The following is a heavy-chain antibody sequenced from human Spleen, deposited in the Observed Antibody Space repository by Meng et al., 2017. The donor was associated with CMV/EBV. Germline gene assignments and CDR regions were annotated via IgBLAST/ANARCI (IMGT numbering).Heavy chain of an antibody. J-gene: IGHJ5*02. CDR2: INHSGST. V-gene: IGHV4-34*01. D-gene: IGHD3-3*01. Sequence: GSLRLSCTVSGGSISSYYWSWIRQPPGKGLEWIGEINHSGSTNYNPSLKSRVTISVDTSKNHFSLKLSSVTAADTAVYYCARGITYYDFWSGHNWFDPWGQGTLVTVSS. CDR3: ARGITYYDFWSGHNWFDP. CDR1: GGSISSYY.